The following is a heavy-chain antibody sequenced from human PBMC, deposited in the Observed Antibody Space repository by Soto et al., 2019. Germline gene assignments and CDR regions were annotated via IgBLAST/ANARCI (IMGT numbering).Heavy chain of an antibody. Sequence: PSETLSLTCTVSGGSISSYYWSWIRQPPGKGLEWIGYIYYSGSTNYNPSLKSRVTISVDTSKNQFSLKLSSVTAADTAVYYCASSPGYCSGGSCYTTNWFDPWGQGTLVTVSS. D-gene: IGHD2-15*01. J-gene: IGHJ5*02. V-gene: IGHV4-59*01. CDR1: GGSISSYY. CDR3: ASSPGYCSGGSCYTTNWFDP. CDR2: IYYSGST.